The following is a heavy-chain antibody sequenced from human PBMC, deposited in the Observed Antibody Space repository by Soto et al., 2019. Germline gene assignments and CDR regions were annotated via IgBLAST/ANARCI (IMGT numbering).Heavy chain of an antibody. V-gene: IGHV1-8*01. D-gene: IGHD4-17*01. CDR1: GYTFTSYD. CDR2: MNPNSGNT. J-gene: IGHJ5*02. CDR3: ARGPTVSNWFDP. Sequence: SSVQVSCKASGYTFTSYDINWVRQATGQGLEWMGWMNPNSGNTGYAQKFQGRVTMTRNTSISTAYMELSSLRSEDTAVYYCARGPTVSNWFDPWGQGNLVTGSS.